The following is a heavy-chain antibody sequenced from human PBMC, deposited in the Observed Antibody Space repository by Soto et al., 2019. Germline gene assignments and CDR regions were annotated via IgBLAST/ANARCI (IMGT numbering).Heavy chain of an antibody. V-gene: IGHV1-69*13. J-gene: IGHJ3*02. Sequence: SVKVSCKASGGTFSSYAISWVRQAPGQGLEWMGGIIPIFGTANYAQKFQGRVTITADESTSTAYMELSSLRSEDTAVYYCARACIVRYFDLSRPDCAFDIWGQGTMVIVS. CDR3: ARACIVRYFDLSRPDCAFDI. D-gene: IGHD3-9*01. CDR2: IIPIFGTA. CDR1: GGTFSSYA.